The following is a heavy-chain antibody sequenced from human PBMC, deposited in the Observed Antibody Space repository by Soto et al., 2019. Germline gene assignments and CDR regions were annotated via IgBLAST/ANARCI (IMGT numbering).Heavy chain of an antibody. Sequence: SPTLSLTGALSGDTVSSTSAAWNWIRQSPSRGLEWLGKTYYRSKWYNEYAVSVKSRISINADTSKNQFSLQLDSVTPEDTAVYYCARGGYSMDVWGQGTTVTVYS. CDR1: GDTVSSTSAA. J-gene: IGHJ6*02. V-gene: IGHV6-1*01. CDR3: ARGGYSMDV. CDR2: TYYRSKWYN.